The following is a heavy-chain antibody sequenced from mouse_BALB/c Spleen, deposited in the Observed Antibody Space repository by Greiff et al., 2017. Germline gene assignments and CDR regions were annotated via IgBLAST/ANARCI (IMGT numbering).Heavy chain of an antibody. V-gene: IGHV1S81*02. CDR3: TRGGGYDGYYFDY. D-gene: IGHD2-3*01. J-gene: IGHJ2*01. Sequence: QVQLKQSGPELVKPGASVKLSCKASGYTFTSYYMYWVKQRPGQGLEWIGEINPSNGGTNFNEKFKSKATLTVDKSSSTAYMQLSSLTSEDSAVYYCTRGGGYDGYYFDYWGQGTTLTVSS. CDR2: INPSNGGT. CDR1: GYTFTSYY.